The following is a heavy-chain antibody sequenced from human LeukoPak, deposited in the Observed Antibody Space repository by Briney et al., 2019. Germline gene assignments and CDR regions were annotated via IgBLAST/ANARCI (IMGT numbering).Heavy chain of an antibody. Sequence: HPGGSLRLSCAASGFTFSSYAMHWVRQAPGKGLEWVAVISYDGSNKYYADSVKGRFTISRDNSKNTLYLQMNSLRAEDTAVYYCARDFVPGDSGHYWGQGTLVTVSS. CDR3: ARDFVPGDSGHY. D-gene: IGHD3-10*01. CDR2: ISYDGSNK. CDR1: GFTFSSYA. V-gene: IGHV3-30-3*01. J-gene: IGHJ4*02.